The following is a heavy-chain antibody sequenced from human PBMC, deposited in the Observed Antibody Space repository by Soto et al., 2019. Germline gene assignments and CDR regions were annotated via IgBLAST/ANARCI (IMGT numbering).Heavy chain of an antibody. CDR2: INHSGST. CDR3: ATDKITGLFDY. D-gene: IGHD2-8*02. J-gene: IGHJ4*02. Sequence: WETLSLTCAVYGGSFSGYYWTWIRQPPGTGLEWIGEINHSGSTNYNPSLKSRVTISVDTSKNQFSLKLTSVTAADTAVYYCATDKITGLFDYWGQGTLVTVSS. CDR1: GGSFSGYY. V-gene: IGHV4-34*01.